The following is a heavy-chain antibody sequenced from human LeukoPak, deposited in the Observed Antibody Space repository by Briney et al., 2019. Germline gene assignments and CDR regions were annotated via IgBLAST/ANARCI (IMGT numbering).Heavy chain of an antibody. CDR1: GGTFSSYA. D-gene: IGHD1-26*01. CDR3: ARVVALGGYYYYYMDV. V-gene: IGHV1-69*05. Sequence: SVKVSFKASGGTFSSYAISWVRQAPGQGLEWMGGSIPIFGTANYAQTFQGRVTITTDESTSTAYTDLSSLRSEDTAVYYCARVVALGGYYYYYMDVWGKGTTVTVSS. J-gene: IGHJ6*03. CDR2: SIPIFGTA.